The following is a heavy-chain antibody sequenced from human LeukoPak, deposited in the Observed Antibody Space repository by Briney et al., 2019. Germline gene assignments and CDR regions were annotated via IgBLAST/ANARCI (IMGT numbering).Heavy chain of an antibody. D-gene: IGHD6-19*01. CDR3: ARVPSSGWLIDY. V-gene: IGHV4-59*01. CDR2: IYYRGST. CDR1: GGSISSYY. J-gene: IGHJ4*02. Sequence: SETLSLTCTVSGGSISSYYWSWIRQPPGKGLEWIGYIYYRGSTNYNPSLKSRVTISVDTSKNQFSLKLSSVTAADTAVYYCARVPSSGWLIDYWGQGTLVTVSS.